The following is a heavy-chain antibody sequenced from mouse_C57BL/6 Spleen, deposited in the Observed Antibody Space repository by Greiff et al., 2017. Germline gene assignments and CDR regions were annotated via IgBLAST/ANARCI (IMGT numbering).Heavy chain of an antibody. V-gene: IGHV5-6*01. J-gene: IGHJ2*01. CDR3: ARQDYGIPLDY. CDR2: ISSGGSYT. D-gene: IGHD1-1*01. CDR1: GFTFSSYG. Sequence: EVQVVESGGDLVKPGGSLKLSCAASGFTFSSYGMSWVRQTPDKRLEWVATISSGGSYTYYPDSVKGRFTISRDNAKNTLYLQMSSLKSEDTAMYYCARQDYGIPLDYWGQGTTLTVSS.